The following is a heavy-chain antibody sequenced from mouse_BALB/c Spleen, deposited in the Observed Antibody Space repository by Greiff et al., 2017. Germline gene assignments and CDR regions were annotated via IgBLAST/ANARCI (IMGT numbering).Heavy chain of an antibody. CDR1: GFAFSSYD. J-gene: IGHJ2*01. CDR2: ISSCGGST. V-gene: IGHV5-12-1*01. Sequence: EVMLVESGGGLVKPGGSLKLSCAASGFAFSSYDMSWVRQTPEKRLEWVAYISSCGGSTYYPDTVKGRFTISRDNAKNTLYLQMSSLKSEDTAMYYGARQYPAFDYWGQGTTLTVSS. D-gene: IGHD5-1-1*01. CDR3: ARQYPAFDY.